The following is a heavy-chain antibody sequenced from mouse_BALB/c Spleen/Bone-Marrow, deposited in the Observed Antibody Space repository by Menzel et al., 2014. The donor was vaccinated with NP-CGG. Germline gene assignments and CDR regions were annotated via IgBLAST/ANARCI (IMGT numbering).Heavy chain of an antibody. CDR3: ARDIKDDWFAY. CDR1: GFTFPDYY. J-gene: IGHJ3*01. V-gene: IGHV7-3*02. Sequence: EVKLEESGGGLVQPGGSLRLSCATSGFTFPDYYKSWVRQPPGKALEWLGFIKNKANDYTTEYRASVKGRFTISRDNSQRILFLQMNTLRAEDGASYYCARDIKDDWFAYWGQGTLVTVSA. CDR2: IKNKANDYTT. D-gene: IGHD1-3*01.